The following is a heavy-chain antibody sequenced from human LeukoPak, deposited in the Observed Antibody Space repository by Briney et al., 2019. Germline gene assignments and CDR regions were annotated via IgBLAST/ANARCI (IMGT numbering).Heavy chain of an antibody. V-gene: IGHV3-49*03. CDR1: GFTFGDYA. CDR2: IRSKAYGGTT. J-gene: IGHJ4*02. Sequence: QPGGSLRLSCTASGFTFGDYAMSWFRQAPGKGLEWVGFIRSKAYGGTTENAASVKGRFTISRDDSKSFAYLQMNSLKTEDTAVYYCARGGVYCSSVSCSVDYWGQGILVTVSS. D-gene: IGHD2-2*01. CDR3: ARGGVYCSSVSCSVDY.